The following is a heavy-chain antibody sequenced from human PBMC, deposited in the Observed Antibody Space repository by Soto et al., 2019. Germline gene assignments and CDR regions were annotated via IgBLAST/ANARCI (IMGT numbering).Heavy chain of an antibody. Sequence: GGSLRLSCAASGFTFSSYAMSWVRQAPGKGLEWVSAISGSGGSTYYADSVKGRFTISRDNSKNTLYPQMNSLRAEDTAVYYCARGVLRYFDWLFSSYYFDYSGQGTLVTVSS. V-gene: IGHV3-23*01. CDR3: ARGVLRYFDWLFSSYYFDY. J-gene: IGHJ4*02. CDR2: ISGSGGST. CDR1: GFTFSSYA. D-gene: IGHD3-9*01.